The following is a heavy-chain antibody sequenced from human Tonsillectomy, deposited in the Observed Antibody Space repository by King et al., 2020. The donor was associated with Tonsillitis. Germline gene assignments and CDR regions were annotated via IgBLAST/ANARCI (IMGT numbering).Heavy chain of an antibody. Sequence: RVTLKESGPALVKPTQTLTLTCTFSGFSLSNSGMCVSWIRQPPGKALQWLAVIHWDDDKYYSASLRTRLTISKDTSKNQVVLTMTNMDPVDTATYYCARTLPYYDFWSGYYFDYWGQGTLVTVSS. J-gene: IGHJ4*02. D-gene: IGHD3-3*01. CDR2: IHWDDDK. V-gene: IGHV2-70*11. CDR3: ARTLPYYDFWSGYYFDY. CDR1: GFSLSNSGMC.